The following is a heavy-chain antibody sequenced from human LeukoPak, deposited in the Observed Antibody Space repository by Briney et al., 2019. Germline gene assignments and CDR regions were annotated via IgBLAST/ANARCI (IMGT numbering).Heavy chain of an antibody. Sequence: GGSLRLSCAASGFTVSSNYMSWVRQAPGKGLEWVSVIYSGGNTYYADSVEGRFTISRDNSKNTLYLQMNSLRAEDTAVYYCARLMDTAMVWGVDYWGQGTLVTVSS. CDR1: GFTVSSNY. CDR3: ARLMDTAMVWGVDY. D-gene: IGHD5-18*01. J-gene: IGHJ4*02. CDR2: IYSGGNT. V-gene: IGHV3-66*04.